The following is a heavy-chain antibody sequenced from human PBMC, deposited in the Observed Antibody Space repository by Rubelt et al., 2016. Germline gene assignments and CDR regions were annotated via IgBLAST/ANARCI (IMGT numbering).Heavy chain of an antibody. CDR2: ISGSGGST. D-gene: IGHD6-19*01. CDR1: GFTFSSSA. Sequence: RLSCAASGFTFSSSAMNWVRQAPGKGLEWVSGISGSGGSTYYADSVKGRFTISRDNSKNTLFLQMNTLRAEDTAVYYCARGTYSSGWYPDYFDLWGQGTLVTVSS. CDR3: ARGTYSSGWYPDYFDL. V-gene: IGHV3-23*01. J-gene: IGHJ4*02.